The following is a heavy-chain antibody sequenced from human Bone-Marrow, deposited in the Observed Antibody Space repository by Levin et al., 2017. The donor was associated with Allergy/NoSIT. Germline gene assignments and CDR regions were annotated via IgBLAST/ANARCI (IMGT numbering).Heavy chain of an antibody. CDR2: ISSSGDII. CDR3: ARTEGFNWFDP. Sequence: PGESLKISCAASGFTFSLSSMNWVRQAPGKGLEWISYISSSGDIIYYSDSVQGRFTISRDSANNSLYLQMNSLRVEDTALYYCARTEGFNWFDPWGQGALVTVSS. CDR1: GFTFSLSS. V-gene: IGHV3-48*01. J-gene: IGHJ5*02.